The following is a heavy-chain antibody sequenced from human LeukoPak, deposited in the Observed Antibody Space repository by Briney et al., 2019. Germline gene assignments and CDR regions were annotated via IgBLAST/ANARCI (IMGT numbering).Heavy chain of an antibody. CDR2: FDPEDGET. V-gene: IGHV1-24*01. CDR1: GYTLTELS. J-gene: IGHJ4*02. Sequence: ASVKVSCKVSGYTLTELSMHWVRQAPGKGLEWMGGFDPEDGETIYAQKFQGRVTMTEDTSTDTAYMELSSLRSEDTAVYYCATQAGYSGSYYYFDYWGQGTLVTVSS. D-gene: IGHD5-12*01. CDR3: ATQAGYSGSYYYFDY.